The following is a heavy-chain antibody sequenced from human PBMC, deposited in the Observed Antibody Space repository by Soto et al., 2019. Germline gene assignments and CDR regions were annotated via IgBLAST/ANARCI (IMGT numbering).Heavy chain of an antibody. D-gene: IGHD6-25*01. CDR2: IYYSGST. CDR3: ARVLRSSGSYFDY. Sequence: PSEILSLTCTVSGGSISSYYWSWIRQPPRKGQEWIGYIYYSGSTNYNPSLKSRVTISVDTSKNQFSLKLSSVTAADTAVYYCARVLRSSGSYFDYWGQGTLVTGSS. V-gene: IGHV4-59*01. CDR1: GGSISSYY. J-gene: IGHJ4*02.